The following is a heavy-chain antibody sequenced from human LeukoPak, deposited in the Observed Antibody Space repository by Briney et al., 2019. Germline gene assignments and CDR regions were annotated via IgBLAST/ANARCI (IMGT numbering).Heavy chain of an antibody. V-gene: IGHV1-18*01. CDR2: ISTYNGNT. Sequence: ASVKVSCKASGHTFTNCGISWVRQAPGQGLEWMGWISTYNGNTNYAQNLQGRVTMTTDTSTTTAYMELRSLRSDDTAVYYCARGGSGTYYPWGQGTLVTVSS. J-gene: IGHJ5*02. CDR1: GHTFTNCG. CDR3: ARGGSGTYYP. D-gene: IGHD1-26*01.